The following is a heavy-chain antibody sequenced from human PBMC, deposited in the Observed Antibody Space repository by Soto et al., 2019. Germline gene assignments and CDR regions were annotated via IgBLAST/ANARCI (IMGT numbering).Heavy chain of an antibody. CDR2: MNPSSGRT. D-gene: IGHD3-10*01. CDR3: TRSAFGAGVNFDY. J-gene: IGHJ4*02. V-gene: IGHV1-8*01. Sequence: QVQLVQSGAEVKKPGASVKVSCKASGDTFTSFDINWVRQATGQGLEWMGWMNPSSGRTGYVQKFQGRVTMTRDTSIITAYMELSSLTSDDTAVYFCTRSAFGAGVNFDYWGQGTLVTVSS. CDR1: GDTFTSFD.